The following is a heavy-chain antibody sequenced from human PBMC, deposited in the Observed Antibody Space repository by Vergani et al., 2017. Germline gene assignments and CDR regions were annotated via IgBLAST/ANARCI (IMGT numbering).Heavy chain of an antibody. Sequence: QVQLQQWGGGLLKPSETLSLTCVVNGGSFTSYHWTWIRQSPGEALEWVGDIDHTGRPDYNPSLKSRLTMSVDKSRNQFSLTLNSVTATETAIYFCARVNTETNGHLYYYYYMDVWGQGTAVTVS. J-gene: IGHJ6*03. D-gene: IGHD4-11*01. CDR2: IDHTGRP. CDR1: GGSFTSYH. V-gene: IGHV4-34*01. CDR3: ARVNTETNGHLYYYYYMDV.